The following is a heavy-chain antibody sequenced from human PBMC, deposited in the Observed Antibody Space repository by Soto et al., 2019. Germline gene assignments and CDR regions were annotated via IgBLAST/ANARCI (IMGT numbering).Heavy chain of an antibody. V-gene: IGHV3-7*05. CDR3: ARGRGAAADYFDF. D-gene: IGHD6-13*01. CDR1: GFTFSSRW. CDR2: IKQDENGK. Sequence: GSLRLSCEASGFTFSSRWMTWVRQGPGKGLEWVANIKQDENGKDYVDSVKGRFTISRDNAKNSLFLQMNSLRAEDTAVYYCARGRGAAADYFDFWGQGTLVTVSS. J-gene: IGHJ4*02.